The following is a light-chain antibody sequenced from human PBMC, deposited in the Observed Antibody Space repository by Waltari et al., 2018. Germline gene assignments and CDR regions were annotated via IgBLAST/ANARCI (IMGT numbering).Light chain of an antibody. CDR2: RAS. J-gene: IGKJ1*01. CDR1: QTVSDNY. Sequence: ETVLSPSPGILSLSPGEKATVSCRASQTVSDNYLAWYQQKPGQAPRLLIYRASSRATGVPARFSGSGSGTDFTLTVSSLDPEDFAVYYCQQYASSPQNFGQGTTVEVK. V-gene: IGKV3-20*01. CDR3: QQYASSPQN.